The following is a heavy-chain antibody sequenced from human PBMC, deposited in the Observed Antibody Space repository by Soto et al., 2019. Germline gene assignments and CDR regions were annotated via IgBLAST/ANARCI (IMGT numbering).Heavy chain of an antibody. CDR3: ARDEVQQLGHAFDI. CDR2: IYYSGST. V-gene: IGHV4-31*03. D-gene: IGHD6-13*01. Sequence: QVQLQESGPGLVKPSQTLSLTCTVSGGCIRSGGYSWRWIRQHPGKGLEWFGYIYYSGSTYYNPSLKSRVTISVDTSKNQFSLKLSSATAADTAVYYCARDEVQQLGHAFDIWGQGTMVTVSS. CDR1: GGCIRSGGYS. J-gene: IGHJ3*02.